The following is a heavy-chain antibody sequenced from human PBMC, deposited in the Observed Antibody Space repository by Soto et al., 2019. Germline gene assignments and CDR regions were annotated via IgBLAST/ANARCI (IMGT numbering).Heavy chain of an antibody. V-gene: IGHV4-30-2*01. CDR2: IYHSGST. D-gene: IGHD6-19*01. J-gene: IGHJ4*02. CDR1: GGSISSGGYS. CDR3: AKAVGLGAMAADY. Sequence: QLQLQESGSGLVKPSQTLSLTCAVSGGSISSGGYSWSWIRQPLGKGLEWIGYIYHSGSTYYNPSLKSRVTISVDRSKNQFSLKLSCVTAADTTVYYCAKAVGLGAMAADYWGQGTLVTVSS.